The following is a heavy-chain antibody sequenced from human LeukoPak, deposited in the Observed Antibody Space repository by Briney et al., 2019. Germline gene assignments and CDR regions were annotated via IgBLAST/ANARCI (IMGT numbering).Heavy chain of an antibody. Sequence: SGPTLVHPTPTLTLTCTFSGFSLSTSGLGVGWIRQPPVKALEWLALIYWDDDKRYSPSLKSRLTITKDTSKTQVVLTMTNMDPVDTATYYCAHIRPDSSGWNDAFDIWGQGTMVTVSS. CDR3: AHIRPDSSGWNDAFDI. J-gene: IGHJ3*02. CDR2: IYWDDDK. V-gene: IGHV2-5*02. D-gene: IGHD6-19*01. CDR1: GFSLSTSGLG.